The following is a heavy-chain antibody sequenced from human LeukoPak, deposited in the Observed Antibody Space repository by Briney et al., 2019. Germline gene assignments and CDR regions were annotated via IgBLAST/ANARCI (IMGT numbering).Heavy chain of an antibody. D-gene: IGHD2/OR15-2a*01. J-gene: IGHJ4*02. V-gene: IGHV4-39*01. CDR1: GGSISSSSYY. Sequence: SETLSLTCTVSGGSISSSSYYWGWVRQPPGRGLECIGSTYYSGSTYYNPSLKSRVTISVDTSKNQFSLKLSSVTAADTAVYYCARLISVHYFDSWGQGTLVTVSS. CDR3: ARLISVHYFDS. CDR2: TYYSGST.